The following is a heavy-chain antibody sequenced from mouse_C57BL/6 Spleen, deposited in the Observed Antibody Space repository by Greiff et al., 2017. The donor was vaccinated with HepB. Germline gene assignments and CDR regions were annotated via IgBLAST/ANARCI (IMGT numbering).Heavy chain of an antibody. CDR2: ISNLAYSI. V-gene: IGHV5-15*01. CDR3: ARHDSGATYAMDY. CDR1: GFTFSDYG. J-gene: IGHJ4*01. Sequence: EVKVVESGGGLVQPGGSLKLSCAASGFTFSDYGMAWVRQAPRKGPEWVAFISNLAYSIYYADTVTGRFTISRENAKNTLYLEMSSLRSEDTAMYYCARHDSGATYAMDYWGQGTSVTVSS. D-gene: IGHD2-13*01.